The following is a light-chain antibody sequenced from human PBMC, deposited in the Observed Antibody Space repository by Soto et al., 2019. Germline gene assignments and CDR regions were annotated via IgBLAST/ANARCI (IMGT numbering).Light chain of an antibody. CDR2: LAS. V-gene: IGKV1-39*01. Sequence: DIQMPQSPSSLSASVGDRVTITCQASQDISNYLNWYQQRTGKAPKLLIYLASSLSSGVPSKFSGSGSGTDFTLTISVLQPEESATYYCQQTYKTPLTFGQGTKVEIK. CDR1: QDISNY. CDR3: QQTYKTPLT. J-gene: IGKJ1*01.